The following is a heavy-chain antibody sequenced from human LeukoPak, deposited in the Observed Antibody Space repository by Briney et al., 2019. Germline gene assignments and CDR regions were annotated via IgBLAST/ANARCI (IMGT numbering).Heavy chain of an antibody. Sequence: SETLSLTCAVYGGSLSNYYWRWIRQPSPGKGLEWIGEINHSGSTNYNPSLKSRVTISVDMSKNQFSLELSYVTAADTAVYYCARGPASGSNFAWFDPWGQGTLVTVSS. V-gene: IGHV4-34*01. J-gene: IGHJ5*02. D-gene: IGHD3-10*01. CDR1: GGSLSNYY. CDR3: ARGPASGSNFAWFDP. CDR2: INHSGST.